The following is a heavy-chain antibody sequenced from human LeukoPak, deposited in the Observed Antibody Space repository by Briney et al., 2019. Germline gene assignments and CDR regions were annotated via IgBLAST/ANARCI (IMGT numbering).Heavy chain of an antibody. CDR1: GFTFSDYY. Sequence: GGSLRLSCAGSGFTFSDYYMSWIRQAPGMGLEWVSYISSSGTTIYYADSVKGRFTISRDSAKNSLYLQMNSLRAEDTAVYYCARETYYYDSSGTLFHWGQGTLVTVSS. V-gene: IGHV3-11*04. J-gene: IGHJ4*02. CDR3: ARETYYYDSSGTLFH. D-gene: IGHD3-22*01. CDR2: ISSSGTTI.